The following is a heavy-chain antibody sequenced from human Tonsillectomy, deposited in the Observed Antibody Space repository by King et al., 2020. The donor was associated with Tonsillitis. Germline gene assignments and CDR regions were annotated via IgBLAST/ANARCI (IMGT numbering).Heavy chain of an antibody. CDR1: GFTFSSYG. CDR3: ARDPGSGWFQDY. D-gene: IGHD6-19*01. Sequence: VQLVESGGGVVQPGRSLRLSCAASGFTFSSYGMHWVRQAPGKGLEWVSFISYDGSNKYYADSVRGRFTISRDNSKNTLSLQLNSLRAEDTVVYYCARDPGSGWFQDYWGQGTLVTVSS. V-gene: IGHV3-33*05. J-gene: IGHJ4*02. CDR2: ISYDGSNK.